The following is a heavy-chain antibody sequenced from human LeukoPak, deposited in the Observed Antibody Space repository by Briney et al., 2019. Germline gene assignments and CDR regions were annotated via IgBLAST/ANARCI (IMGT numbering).Heavy chain of an antibody. J-gene: IGHJ3*02. V-gene: IGHV1-2*02. CDR1: GYTFTGYY. Sequence: ASVKVSCKASGYTFTGYYMHWVRPAPGQGLEWMGWINPNSGGTNYAQKFQGRVTMTRDTSISTAYMELSRLRSDDTAVYYCARDSTGVTTDAFDIWGQGTMVTVSS. CDR2: INPNSGGT. CDR3: ARDSTGVTTDAFDI. D-gene: IGHD4-17*01.